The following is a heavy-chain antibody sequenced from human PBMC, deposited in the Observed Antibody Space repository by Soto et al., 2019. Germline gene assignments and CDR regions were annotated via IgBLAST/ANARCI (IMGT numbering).Heavy chain of an antibody. CDR1: GFTFSSYG. CDR3: ARDRDCSSTSCFVRYYYGMDV. V-gene: IGHV3-33*01. Sequence: GGSLRLSCAASGFTFSSYGMHWVRQAPGKGLEWVAVIWYDGSNKYYADSVKGRFTISRDNSKNTLYLQMNSLRAEDTAVYYCARDRDCSSTSCFVRYYYGMDVWGQGTTVTV. D-gene: IGHD2-2*01. J-gene: IGHJ6*02. CDR2: IWYDGSNK.